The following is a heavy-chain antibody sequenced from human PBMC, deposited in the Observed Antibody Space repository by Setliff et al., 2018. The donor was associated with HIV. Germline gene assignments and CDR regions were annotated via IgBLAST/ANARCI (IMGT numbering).Heavy chain of an antibody. Sequence: SVKVSCKGSGDTFTIYVVSWVRQAPGQGLEWMGGRSPIFSTTNYAQKFQGRVTITTDESTSRAYMELSSLRSEDTAVYYCAITSRGYSLQRGGAFDIWGQGTLVTVSS. D-gene: IGHD3-22*01. CDR2: RSPIFSTT. CDR1: GDTFTIYV. CDR3: AITSRGYSLQRGGAFDI. V-gene: IGHV1-69*05. J-gene: IGHJ3*02.